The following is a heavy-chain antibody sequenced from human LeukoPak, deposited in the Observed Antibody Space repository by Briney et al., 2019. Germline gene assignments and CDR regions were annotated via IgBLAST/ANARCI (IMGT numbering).Heavy chain of an antibody. Sequence: GGSLRLSCAASGFTFSSYEMHWVRQAPGKGLEWVAVISYDGSNKYYADSVKGRFTISRDNSKNTLYLQMNSLRAEDTAVYYCARVLPPRYSITIFGVVERKDYYYYGMDVWGQGTTVTVSS. CDR2: ISYDGSNK. CDR3: ARVLPPRYSITIFGVVERKDYYYYGMDV. D-gene: IGHD3-3*01. J-gene: IGHJ6*02. CDR1: GFTFSSYE. V-gene: IGHV3-30-3*01.